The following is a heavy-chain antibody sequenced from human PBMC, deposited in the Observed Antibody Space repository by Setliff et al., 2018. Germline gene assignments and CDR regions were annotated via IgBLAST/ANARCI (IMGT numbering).Heavy chain of an antibody. V-gene: IGHV1-46*01. D-gene: IGHD3-16*01. CDR3: SRVYCRYTCLVESYMDV. CDR1: GYTLSKYY. Sequence: ASVKVSCKASGYTLSKYYMHWVRQAPGQGLEWMGIINPSGGLTKYAQKFQGRVTMTSDTSTNTVYLEVSSLRTEDTAVYYCSRVYCRYTCLVESYMDVWGKGTTVTVSS. CDR2: INPSGGLT. J-gene: IGHJ6*03.